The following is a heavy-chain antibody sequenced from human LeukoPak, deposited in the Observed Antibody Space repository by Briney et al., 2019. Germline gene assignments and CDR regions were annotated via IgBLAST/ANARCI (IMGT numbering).Heavy chain of an antibody. CDR3: ARHRFVVGATDAFDI. J-gene: IGHJ3*02. V-gene: IGHV3-21*01. CDR2: ISSSSSYI. CDR1: GFTFSSYT. D-gene: IGHD1-26*01. Sequence: GGSLRLSCVASGFTFSSYTMNWVRQAPGKGLEWVSSISSSSSYIYYADSVKGRFIISRDNAKNSLYLQMNSLRAEDTAVYYCARHRFVVGATDAFDIWGQGTMVTVSS.